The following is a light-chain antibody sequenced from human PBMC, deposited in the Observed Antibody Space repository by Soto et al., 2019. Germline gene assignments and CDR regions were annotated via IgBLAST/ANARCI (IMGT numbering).Light chain of an antibody. J-gene: IGLJ2*01. CDR3: CSYAGSSTFLVV. CDR1: SSDVGSYNL. Sequence: QSALTQPASVSGSPGQSITISCTGTSSDVGSYNLVSWYQQHPGKAPKLMIYEGSKRPSGVSNRFSGSKSGNTASLTISGLHAEDEADYYCCSYAGSSTFLVVFGGGTKLTVL. CDR2: EGS. V-gene: IGLV2-23*03.